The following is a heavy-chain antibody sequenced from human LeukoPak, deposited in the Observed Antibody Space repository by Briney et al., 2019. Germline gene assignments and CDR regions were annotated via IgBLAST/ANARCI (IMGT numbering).Heavy chain of an antibody. CDR1: GGSISNGGYY. D-gene: IGHD3-16*01. Sequence: SETLSLTCTVSGGSISNGGYYWSWIRQPPGKGLEWIGYIYYSGSTNYNPSLKSQVTISVDTSKNQFSLKLSSVTAADTAVYYCARLPEYYDYVWGSYHYYFDYWGQGTLVTVSS. V-gene: IGHV4-61*08. J-gene: IGHJ4*02. CDR3: ARLPEYYDYVWGSYHYYFDY. CDR2: IYYSGST.